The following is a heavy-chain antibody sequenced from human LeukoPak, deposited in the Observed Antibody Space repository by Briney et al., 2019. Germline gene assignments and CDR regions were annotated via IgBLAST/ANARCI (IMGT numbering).Heavy chain of an antibody. CDR3: ARASRPDIWNYQSLVDP. D-gene: IGHD1-7*01. V-gene: IGHV4-31*03. CDR1: GGSISIGGYY. CDR2: IYYSGST. Sequence: TLSLTCTVSGGSISIGGYYWSWIRQHPGKGLEWIGYIYYSGSTYYNPSLKSRVTISVDTSKNQFSLKLSSVAAADTAVYYCARASRPDIWNYQSLVDPWGQGTLVTVSS. J-gene: IGHJ5*02.